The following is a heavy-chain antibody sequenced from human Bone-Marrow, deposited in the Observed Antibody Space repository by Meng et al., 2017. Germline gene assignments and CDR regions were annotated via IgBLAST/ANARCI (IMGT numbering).Heavy chain of an antibody. D-gene: IGHD2-2*01. CDR1: GYTFTGYY. J-gene: IGHJ6*02. Sequence: ASVISCKASGYTFTGYYMHWVRQAPGQGLEWMGWINPNSGGTNYAQKFQGRVTMTRDTSISTAYMELSRLRSDDTAVYYCARGISWYYYYYGMDVWGQGTTVTVSS. V-gene: IGHV1-2*02. CDR2: INPNSGGT. CDR3: ARGISWYYYYYGMDV.